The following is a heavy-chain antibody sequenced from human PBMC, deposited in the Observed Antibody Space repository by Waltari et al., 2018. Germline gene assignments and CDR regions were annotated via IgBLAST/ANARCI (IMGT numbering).Heavy chain of an antibody. CDR1: GGSFSGYY. D-gene: IGHD6-19*01. V-gene: IGHV4-34*01. J-gene: IGHJ4*02. CDR2: IKHRGST. Sequence: QVQLQQWGAGLLKPSATLSLTCAVYGGSFSGYYWSWIRQPPGKGLEWIGEIKHRGSTNYNPSLKSRVTISVDTSKNQFSLKLSSVTAADTAVYYCARSLLLKDTVAGTGGFDYWGQGTLVTVSS. CDR3: ARSLLLKDTVAGTGGFDY.